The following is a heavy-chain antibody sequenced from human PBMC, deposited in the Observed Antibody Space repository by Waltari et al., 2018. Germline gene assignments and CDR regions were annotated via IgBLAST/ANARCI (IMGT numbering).Heavy chain of an antibody. CDR3: TKDLTHTNYEAFGN. CDR2: ITWNSGKI. Sequence: EVQLVESGGALVQPGRSLRLSCATSGFTYDDFAMNWVRQGPGKGRVWFSGITWNSGKIDYSDSVNGRFTVSRDDANNFLFLQMNSLRPEDTALYYCTKDLTHTNYEAFGNWGQGTLVTVSS. V-gene: IGHV3-9*01. J-gene: IGHJ4*02. D-gene: IGHD3-3*01. CDR1: GFTYDDFA.